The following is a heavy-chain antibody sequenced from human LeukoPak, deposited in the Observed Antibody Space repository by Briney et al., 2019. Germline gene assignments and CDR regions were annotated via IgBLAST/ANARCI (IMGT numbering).Heavy chain of an antibody. J-gene: IGHJ4*02. Sequence: GAPVRVSCKASGYTFTGYYMHWVRQAPGQGLEWMGWINPNSGGTNYAQKFQGRVTMTRDTSISTAYMELSRLRSDDTAVYYCARETVTTGPLDYWGQGTLVTVSS. CDR2: INPNSGGT. V-gene: IGHV1-2*02. CDR3: ARETVTTGPLDY. D-gene: IGHD4-17*01. CDR1: GYTFTGYY.